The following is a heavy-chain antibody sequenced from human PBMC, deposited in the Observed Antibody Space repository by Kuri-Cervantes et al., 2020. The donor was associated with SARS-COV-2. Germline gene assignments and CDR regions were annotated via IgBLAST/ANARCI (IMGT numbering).Heavy chain of an antibody. CDR3: ARVRYYDTSDGYYYYYYMDV. CDR2: VNHRGST. Sequence: SETLSLTCAFYGESFSGYYWNWIRQPPGKGLEWIGEVNHRGSTNYNPSLKSRVTISVDTSKNQFSLKLGSVTAADTAVYYRARVRYYDTSDGYYYYYYMDVWGKGTTVTVSS. D-gene: IGHD3-22*01. J-gene: IGHJ6*03. CDR1: GESFSGYY. V-gene: IGHV4-34*01.